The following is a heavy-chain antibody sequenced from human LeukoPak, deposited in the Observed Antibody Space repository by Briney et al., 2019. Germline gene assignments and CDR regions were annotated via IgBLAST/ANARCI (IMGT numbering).Heavy chain of an antibody. Sequence: GGSLRLSCAAPGLITDDYAIHWVRQAPGKGLEWVSVISGDGGSTFYADSVRGRFTISRDNSKNSLSLQMSSLRSEDTALYFCVRESERSGWFDHWGQGTLVTVSS. CDR3: VRESERSGWFDH. D-gene: IGHD1-26*01. J-gene: IGHJ5*02. CDR2: ISGDGGST. V-gene: IGHV3-43*02. CDR1: GLITDDYA.